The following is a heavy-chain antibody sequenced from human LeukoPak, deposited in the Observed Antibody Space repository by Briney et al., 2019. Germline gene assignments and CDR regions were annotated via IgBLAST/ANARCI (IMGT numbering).Heavy chain of an antibody. Sequence: SETLSLTCTVSGGSISSYYWSWIRQPAGKGLEWVGRIYTSGSTNYNPSLKSRVTMSVDTSKNQFSLKLSSVTAADTAVYYCARDRSGIAAAGLDYWGQGTLVTVSS. J-gene: IGHJ4*02. CDR3: ARDRSGIAAAGLDY. CDR2: IYTSGST. D-gene: IGHD6-13*01. CDR1: GGSISSYY. V-gene: IGHV4-4*07.